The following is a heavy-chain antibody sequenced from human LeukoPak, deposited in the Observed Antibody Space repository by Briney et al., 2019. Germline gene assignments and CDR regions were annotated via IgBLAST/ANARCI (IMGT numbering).Heavy chain of an antibody. V-gene: IGHV4-34*01. D-gene: IGHD3-16*01. CDR1: GGSFSGYY. Sequence: SETLSLTCAVYGGSFSGYYWSWIRQPPGKGLEWIGEINHSGSTNYNPSLKSRVTISVDTSKNQFSLKLSSVTAADTAVYYCARDYARFQLSYFDYWGQGTLVTVSS. CDR3: ARDYARFQLSYFDY. CDR2: INHSGST. J-gene: IGHJ4*02.